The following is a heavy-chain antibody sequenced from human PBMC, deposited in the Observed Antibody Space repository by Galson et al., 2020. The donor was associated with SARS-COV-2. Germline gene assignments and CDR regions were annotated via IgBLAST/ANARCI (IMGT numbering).Heavy chain of an antibody. J-gene: IGHJ4*02. Sequence: GESLKISYAASGFAFSSHKMNWVRQAPGRGPEWVSSISSGSSYIYYADSVKGRFTISRDNAKNSLYLQINSLRAEDTAVYFCARVRYNARYSSLPYYFDYWGQGTLVTVSS. CDR1: GFAFSSHK. V-gene: IGHV3-21*01. CDR2: ISSGSSYI. D-gene: IGHD5-18*01. CDR3: ARVRYNARYSSLPYYFDY.